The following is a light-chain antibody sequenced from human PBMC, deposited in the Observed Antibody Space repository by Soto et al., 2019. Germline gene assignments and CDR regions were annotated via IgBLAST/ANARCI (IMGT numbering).Light chain of an antibody. CDR3: QQRGNWPPT. J-gene: IGKJ4*01. CDR1: QSISSY. CDR2: DAS. Sequence: EIVLTQSPATLSLSPGERATLSCRASQSISSYLAWYQQKPGQAPRLLIYDASNRATGIPARFSGGGTGTGFTLTIGSLEPEDFAVYYCQQRGNWPPTFGGGTKVEIK. V-gene: IGKV3-11*01.